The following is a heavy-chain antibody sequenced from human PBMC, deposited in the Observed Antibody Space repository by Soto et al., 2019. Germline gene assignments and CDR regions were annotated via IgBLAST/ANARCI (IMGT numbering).Heavy chain of an antibody. CDR2: IDPSDSYT. CDR3: ARVNYDFWSGYYYYGMDV. Sequence: GESLMISCKGSGYSFTSYWISWVRQMPGKGLEWMGRIDPSDSYTNYSPSFQGHVTISADKSISTAYLQWSSLKASDTAMYYCARVNYDFWSGYYYYGMDVWGQGTTVTVSS. V-gene: IGHV5-10-1*01. D-gene: IGHD3-3*01. CDR1: GYSFTSYW. J-gene: IGHJ6*02.